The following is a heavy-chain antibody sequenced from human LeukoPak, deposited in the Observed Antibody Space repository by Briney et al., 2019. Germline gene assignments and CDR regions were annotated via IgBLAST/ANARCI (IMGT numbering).Heavy chain of an antibody. CDR2: INHSGST. J-gene: IGHJ6*03. V-gene: IGHV4-34*01. Sequence: SETLSLTCAVYGGSFSGYYWSWIRQPPGKGLEWIGEINHSGSTNYNPSLKSRVTISVDTSKNQFSLKLSSVTAADTAVYYCARETVVVPATSSRYYYYYYMDVLGKGTTVTVSS. D-gene: IGHD2-2*01. CDR3: ARETVVVPATSSRYYYYYYMDV. CDR1: GGSFSGYY.